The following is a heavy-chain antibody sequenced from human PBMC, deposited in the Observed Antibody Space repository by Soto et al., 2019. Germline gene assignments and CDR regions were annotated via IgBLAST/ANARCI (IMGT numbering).Heavy chain of an antibody. CDR3: ARCRGYNYGYSDV. CDR1: GYSFTNYW. CDR2: IYPGDSDT. V-gene: IGHV5-51*01. D-gene: IGHD5-18*01. Sequence: GESMKISRKGSGYSFTNYWIAWVRQMPGKGLERMGIIYPGDSDTRYSPSFQGQVTISADKSISTAYLQWSSLKASDTALYYCARCRGYNYGYSDVWGQGTTVTVSS. J-gene: IGHJ6*02.